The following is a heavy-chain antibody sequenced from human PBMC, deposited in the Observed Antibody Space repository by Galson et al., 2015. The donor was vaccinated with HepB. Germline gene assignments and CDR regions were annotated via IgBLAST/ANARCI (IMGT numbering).Heavy chain of an antibody. CDR1: DYTFTNYG. V-gene: IGHV1-18*01. D-gene: IGHD5-24*01. CDR2: ISVYNGDT. CDR3: AREMATNDGFDI. Sequence: SVKVSCKASDYTFTNYGINWVRQAPGQGLEWMGWISVYNGDTNYTQRLQGRVTVTTDTSTNTAYMELRSLRSGDTAVYYCAREMATNDGFDIWGQGTMVTVSS. J-gene: IGHJ3*02.